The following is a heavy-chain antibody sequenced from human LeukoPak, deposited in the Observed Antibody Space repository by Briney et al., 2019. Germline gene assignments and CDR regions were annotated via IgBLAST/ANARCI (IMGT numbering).Heavy chain of an antibody. CDR3: AKEATYDYVWGSQPGDV. CDR1: GFTVSSNY. J-gene: IGHJ6*02. Sequence: GGSLRLSCAASGFTVSSNYMSWVRQAPGKGLEWVSVIYSGGSTYYADSVKGRFTISRDNSKNTLYLQMNSLRAEDTAIYYCAKEATYDYVWGSQPGDVWGQGTTVTVSS. V-gene: IGHV3-53*05. D-gene: IGHD3-16*01. CDR2: IYSGGST.